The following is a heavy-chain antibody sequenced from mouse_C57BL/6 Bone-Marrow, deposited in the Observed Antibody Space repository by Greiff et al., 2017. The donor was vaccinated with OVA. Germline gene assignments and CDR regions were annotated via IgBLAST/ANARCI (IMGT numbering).Heavy chain of an antibody. CDR3: TTEGYYGRAWFAY. J-gene: IGHJ3*01. D-gene: IGHD1-1*01. Sequence: EVKLMESGAELVRPGASVKLSCTASGFNIKDYYMHWVKQRPEQGLEWIGRIDPEDGDTEYAPKFQGKATMTADTSSNTAYLQLSSLTSEDTAVYYCTTEGYYGRAWFAYWGQGTLVTVSA. CDR1: GFNIKDYY. CDR2: IDPEDGDT. V-gene: IGHV14-1*01.